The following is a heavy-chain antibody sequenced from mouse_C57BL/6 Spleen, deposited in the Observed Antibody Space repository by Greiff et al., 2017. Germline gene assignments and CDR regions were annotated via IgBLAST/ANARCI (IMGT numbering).Heavy chain of an antibody. CDR1: GYTFTSYW. CDR2: IDPSDSET. D-gene: IGHD3-2*02. Sequence: VQLQQPGAELVRPGSSVKLSCKASGYTFTSYWMHWVKQRPIQGLEWIGNIDPSDSETHYNQKFKDKATLTVDKSSSTAYMQLSSLTSEDSAVYYCARPAPLDSSGYWFAYWGQGTLVTVSA. CDR3: ARPAPLDSSGYWFAY. J-gene: IGHJ3*01. V-gene: IGHV1-52*01.